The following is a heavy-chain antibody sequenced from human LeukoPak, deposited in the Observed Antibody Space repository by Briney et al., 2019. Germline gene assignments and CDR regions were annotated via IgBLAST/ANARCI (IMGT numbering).Heavy chain of an antibody. Sequence: GESLKISCKGSGYSFTTYWIGWVRQMPGKGLEWMGIIYPGDSDTRYSPSFQGQVTISADKSISTAYLQWSSLRASDTGIYYCARHPDWGVVPITSGFDYWGQGTLVTVSS. J-gene: IGHJ4*02. V-gene: IGHV5-51*01. CDR2: IYPGDSDT. CDR1: GYSFTTYW. CDR3: ARHPDWGVVPITSGFDY. D-gene: IGHD2-15*01.